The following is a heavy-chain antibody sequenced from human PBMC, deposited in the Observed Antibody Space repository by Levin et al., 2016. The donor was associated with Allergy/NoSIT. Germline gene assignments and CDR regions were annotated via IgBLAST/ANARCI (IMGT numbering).Heavy chain of an antibody. V-gene: IGHV3-48*03. J-gene: IGHJ3*02. D-gene: IGHD2-15*01. CDR2: ISSSGSTI. Sequence: WIRQPPGKGLEWVSYISSSGSTIYYADSVKGRFTISRDNAKNSLYLQMNSLRAEDTAVYYCARDTKHLGVVVAATSDAFDIWGQGTMVTVSS. CDR3: ARDTKHLGVVVAATSDAFDI.